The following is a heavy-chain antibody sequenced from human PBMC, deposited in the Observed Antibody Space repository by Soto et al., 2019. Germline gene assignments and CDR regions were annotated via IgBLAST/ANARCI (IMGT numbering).Heavy chain of an antibody. D-gene: IGHD2-2*01. V-gene: IGHV1-46*01. J-gene: IGHJ4*02. CDR1: GYTFTSYY. Sequence: QVQLVQSGAEVKKPGASVKVSCKASGYTFTSYYMHWVRQAPGQGLEWMGIINPSGGSTSYAQKFQGRGTMTRDTSMSAVYMELSSLRSEATAVYYWARDRDCISTSCRQNYFDYWGQGTMVTVFS. CDR3: ARDRDCISTSCRQNYFDY. CDR2: INPSGGST.